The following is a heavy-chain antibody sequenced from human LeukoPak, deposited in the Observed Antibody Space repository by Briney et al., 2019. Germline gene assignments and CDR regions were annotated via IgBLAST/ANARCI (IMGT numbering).Heavy chain of an antibody. J-gene: IGHJ5*02. CDR1: GYSFTTYF. Sequence: GASVKVSCKASGYSFTTYFIYWVRQAPGQGLEWMGIINPSCAGTTYAQKFEGRVTMTRDTSTSKVYMEMSRLTSEDTVVYYCARVRGAGDPFVPWGQGALVTVSS. D-gene: IGHD4-17*01. CDR2: INPSCAGT. CDR3: ARVRGAGDPFVP. V-gene: IGHV1-46*01.